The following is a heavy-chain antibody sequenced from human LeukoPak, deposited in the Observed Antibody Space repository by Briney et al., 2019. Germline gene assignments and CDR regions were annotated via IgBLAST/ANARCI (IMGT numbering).Heavy chain of an antibody. CDR1: GFTFSSYT. J-gene: IGHJ4*02. CDR3: ASPDDILTGYYLSASFDY. CDR2: ISYDESNK. D-gene: IGHD3-9*01. V-gene: IGHV3-30-3*01. Sequence: GGSLRLSCAASGFTFSSYTMHWVHQAPGKGLEWVAVISYDESNKYYANSVKGRFTISRDNSKNTLYLQMNSLRAEDTAVYYCASPDDILTGYYLSASFDYWGQGTLVTVSS.